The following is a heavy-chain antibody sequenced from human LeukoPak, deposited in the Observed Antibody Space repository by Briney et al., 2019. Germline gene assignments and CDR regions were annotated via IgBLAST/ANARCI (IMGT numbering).Heavy chain of an antibody. D-gene: IGHD3-10*01. V-gene: IGHV3-74*01. CDR2: IINDGSST. J-gene: IGHJ4*02. Sequence: GGSLRLSCAASGFNFKNYWMHWVRQAPGKGLEWVSRIINDGSSTTYADSVKGRFTISRDNAKDTLYLQMNSLRADDTAMYYCARDLHGESCTTPNCSWGQGTLVTVSS. CDR3: ARDLHGESCTTPNCS. CDR1: GFNFKNYW.